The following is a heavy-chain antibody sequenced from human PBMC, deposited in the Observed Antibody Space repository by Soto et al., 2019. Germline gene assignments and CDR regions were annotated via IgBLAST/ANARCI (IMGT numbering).Heavy chain of an antibody. V-gene: IGHV1-3*01. J-gene: IGHJ2*01. CDR1: GYTFTSYA. D-gene: IGHD1-26*01. CDR3: ARGGSLYWYFDL. CDR2: INAGNGNT. Sequence: QVQLVQSGAEVKKPGASVKVSCKASGYTFTSYAMHLVRQAPGQRLEWMGWINAGNGNTKYSQKFQGRVTITRDTSASTAYMELSSLRSEDTAGYYCARGGSLYWYFDLWGRGTLVTVSS.